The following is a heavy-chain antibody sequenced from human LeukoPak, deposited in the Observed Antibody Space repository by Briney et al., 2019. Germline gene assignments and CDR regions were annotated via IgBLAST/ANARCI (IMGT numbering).Heavy chain of an antibody. J-gene: IGHJ3*02. D-gene: IGHD6-19*01. Sequence: GGSLRLSCAASGFTFSSYSMNWVRQAPGKGLEWVSSISSSSSYIYYADSAKGRFTISRDNAKNSLYLQMNSLRAEDTAVYYCARDPFEAVVYSFDIWGQGTMVTVSS. CDR1: GFTFSSYS. CDR3: ARDPFEAVVYSFDI. V-gene: IGHV3-21*01. CDR2: ISSSSSYI.